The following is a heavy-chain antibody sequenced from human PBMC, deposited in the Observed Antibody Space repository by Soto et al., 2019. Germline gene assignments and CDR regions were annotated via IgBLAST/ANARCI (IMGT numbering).Heavy chain of an antibody. CDR2: IYPGDSDT. CDR1: GYSFTSYW. J-gene: IGHJ6*02. Sequence: PGESLKISCKGSGYSFTSYWIGWVRQMPGKGLEWMRIIYPGDSDTRYSPSFQGQVTISADKSISTAYLQWSSLKASDTAFYYCARTSAAGKYYYGMDVWGQGTTVTVSS. D-gene: IGHD6-13*01. V-gene: IGHV5-51*01. CDR3: ARTSAAGKYYYGMDV.